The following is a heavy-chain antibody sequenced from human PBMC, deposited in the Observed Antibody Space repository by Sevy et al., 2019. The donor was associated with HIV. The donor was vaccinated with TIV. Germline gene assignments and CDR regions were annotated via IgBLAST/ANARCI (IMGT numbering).Heavy chain of an antibody. CDR3: ARKEYATSPLDY. CDR2: IYYTGST. J-gene: IGHJ4*02. Sequence: GSLRLSCTVSGGAISSSSYYWHWIRLPPGKGLEWIGSIYYTGSTYYSPSLKRRVTISADRSKNQLSLKLTSVTAADTAVYYCARKEYATSPLDYWGQGTLVTVSS. D-gene: IGHD2-2*01. CDR1: GGAISSSSYY. V-gene: IGHV4-39*01.